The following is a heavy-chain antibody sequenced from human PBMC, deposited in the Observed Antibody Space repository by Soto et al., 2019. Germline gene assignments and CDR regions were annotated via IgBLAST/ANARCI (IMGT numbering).Heavy chain of an antibody. V-gene: IGHV1-69*06. CDR1: GGAFNNYA. D-gene: IGHD2-15*01. Sequence: QVQLVQSGAEVKRPGSSVKVSCKASGGAFNNYAIYWVRQAPGQGLEWLGTIVPVFPSVYYAPRFQGRLTITADSSTDTVYMMLTSLKSEDTAVYYCAREMASTAAAYFDYGLNVLGQGTSVTVS. CDR3: AREMASTAAAYFDYGLNV. CDR2: IVPVFPSV. J-gene: IGHJ6*02.